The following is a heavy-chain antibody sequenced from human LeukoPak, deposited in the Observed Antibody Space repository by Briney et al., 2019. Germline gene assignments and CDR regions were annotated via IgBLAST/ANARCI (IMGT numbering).Heavy chain of an antibody. CDR2: IYYSGST. V-gene: IGHV4-59*01. CDR1: GGSISSYY. CDR3: AGERGEEYSSGWYKRNYFDN. Sequence: SETLSLTCTVSGGSISSYYWSWIRQPPGKGLEWIGYIYYSGSTNYNPSLKSRVTISVDTSKNQFSLKLSSVTAADTAVYYCAGERGEEYSSGWYKRNYFDNWGQGIRVTVSS. D-gene: IGHD6-19*01. J-gene: IGHJ4*02.